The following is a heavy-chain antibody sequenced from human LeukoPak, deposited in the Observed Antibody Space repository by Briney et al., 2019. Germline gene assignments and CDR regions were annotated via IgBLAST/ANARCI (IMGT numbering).Heavy chain of an antibody. V-gene: IGHV1-24*01. CDR2: FDPEDGET. CDR3: ATGPYRSGPGGDWFDP. Sequence: GASVKVSCKVSGYTLTELSMHWVRQAPGKGLERMGGFDPEDGETIYAQKFQGRVTMTEDTSTDTAYMELSSLRSEDTAIYYCATGPYRSGPGGDWFDPWGQGTLVTVSS. J-gene: IGHJ5*02. D-gene: IGHD6-19*01. CDR1: GYTLTELS.